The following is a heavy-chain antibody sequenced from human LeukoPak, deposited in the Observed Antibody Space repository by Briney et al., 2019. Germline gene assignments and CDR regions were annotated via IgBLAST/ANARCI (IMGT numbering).Heavy chain of an antibody. Sequence: GESLKISCKGSGYSFTSYWIGWVRQMPGKGLEWMGIIYPGDSDTRYSPSFQGQVTISADKSISTAYLQWSSLKASDTAMYYCARLEYCSSTSCYGDYYGMDVWGQGTTVTVSS. V-gene: IGHV5-51*01. CDR2: IYPGDSDT. CDR3: ARLEYCSSTSCYGDYYGMDV. J-gene: IGHJ6*02. CDR1: GYSFTSYW. D-gene: IGHD2-2*01.